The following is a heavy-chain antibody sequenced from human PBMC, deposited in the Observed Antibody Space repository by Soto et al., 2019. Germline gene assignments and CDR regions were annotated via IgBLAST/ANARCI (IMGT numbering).Heavy chain of an antibody. CDR3: AADSTSQYYFDI. V-gene: IGHV1-58*01. CDR1: GFTFTSSA. Sequence: SVKVSCKASGFTFTSSAVQWVRQARGQSLEWKGWIVVGSGNTNYAQKFQERVTITRDMSTSTAYMELSSLRSEDTAVYYCAADSTSQYYFDIWGQGTMVTVSS. CDR2: IVVGSGNT. D-gene: IGHD3-10*01. J-gene: IGHJ3*02.